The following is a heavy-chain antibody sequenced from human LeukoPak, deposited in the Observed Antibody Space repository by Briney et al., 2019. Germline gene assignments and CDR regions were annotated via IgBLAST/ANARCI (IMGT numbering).Heavy chain of an antibody. J-gene: IGHJ4*02. CDR3: SAAADTYYFDY. CDR1: GGSISSYY. V-gene: IGHV4-59*01. CDR2: IYYSGST. D-gene: IGHD6-13*01. Sequence: SETLSLTCTVSGGSISSYYWSWIRQPPGKGLEWIGYIYYSGSTNYNPSLKSRVTISVDTSKNQFSLKLSSVTAADTAVYYCSAAADTYYFDYWGQGTLVAVSS.